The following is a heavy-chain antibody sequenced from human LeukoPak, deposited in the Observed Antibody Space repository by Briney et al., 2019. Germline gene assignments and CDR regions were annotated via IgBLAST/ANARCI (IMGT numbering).Heavy chain of an antibody. CDR3: ARDARHKYCSSASCYRGWFDP. V-gene: IGHV1-69*13. CDR2: IIPMFATA. J-gene: IGHJ5*02. D-gene: IGHD2-2*01. CDR1: RGTFSSYA. Sequence: SVKVSCKASRGTFSSYAISWVRQAPGQGLEWMGGIIPMFATANYAQKFQGRVTITADESTSTAYMELSSLRPEDTAVYYCARDARHKYCSSASCYRGWFDPWGQGTLVTVSS.